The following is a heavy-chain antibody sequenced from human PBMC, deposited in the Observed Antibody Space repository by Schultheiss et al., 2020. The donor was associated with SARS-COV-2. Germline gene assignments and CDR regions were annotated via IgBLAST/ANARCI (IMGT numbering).Heavy chain of an antibody. CDR2: INHSGST. CDR3: ARGLVVVAAIEAFDI. Sequence: SETLSLTCAVSGGSISSSNWWSWIRQPPGKGLEWIGEINHSGSTNYNPSLKSRVTISVDTSKNQFSLKLSSVTAADTAVYYCARGLVVVAAIEAFDIWGQGTMVTVSS. D-gene: IGHD2-15*01. J-gene: IGHJ3*02. CDR1: GGSISSSNW. V-gene: IGHV4-4*02.